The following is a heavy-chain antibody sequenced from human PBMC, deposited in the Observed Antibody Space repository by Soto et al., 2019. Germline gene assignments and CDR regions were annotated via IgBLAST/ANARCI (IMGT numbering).Heavy chain of an antibody. Sequence: EVQLLESGGGLVQPGGSLRLSCAASGFTFSSYAMSWVRQAPGKGLEWVSAISGSGGSTYYADSVKGRFTISRDNSKNTLYLQKTSLEAEDTAVYYCAKRDYGDEGAYDIWGQGTMVTVSS. CDR2: ISGSGGST. CDR3: AKRDYGDEGAYDI. V-gene: IGHV3-23*01. CDR1: GFTFSSYA. D-gene: IGHD4-17*01. J-gene: IGHJ3*02.